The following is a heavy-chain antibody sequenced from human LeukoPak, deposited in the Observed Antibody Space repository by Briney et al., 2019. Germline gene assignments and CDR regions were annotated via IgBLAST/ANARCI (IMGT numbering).Heavy chain of an antibody. Sequence: GGSLRLSCAGSGFTFNTSAMSWVRQAPGKGLEWVSAISGSGRSTYYTDSVRGRFTISRDNSKNTLYLQVNSLRAEDTAIYYCAKGQGSGTYSRFDYWGQGTLVTVSS. CDR1: GFTFNTSA. CDR3: AKGQGSGTYSRFDY. D-gene: IGHD1-26*01. CDR2: ISGSGRST. V-gene: IGHV3-23*01. J-gene: IGHJ4*02.